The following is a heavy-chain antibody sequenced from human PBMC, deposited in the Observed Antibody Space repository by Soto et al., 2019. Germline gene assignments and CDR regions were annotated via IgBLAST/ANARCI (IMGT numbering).Heavy chain of an antibody. CDR2: IIPIFGTA. CDR1: GGTFSSYA. V-gene: IGHV1-69*13. D-gene: IGHD2-21*02. Sequence: SVKVSCNAYGGTFSSYAISRVRQAPGQGLEWMGGIIPIFGTANYAQKFQGRVTITADESTSTAYMELSSLRSEDTAVYYCARSAAVVVTAGYFDYWGQGTLVTVSS. CDR3: ARSAAVVVTAGYFDY. J-gene: IGHJ4*02.